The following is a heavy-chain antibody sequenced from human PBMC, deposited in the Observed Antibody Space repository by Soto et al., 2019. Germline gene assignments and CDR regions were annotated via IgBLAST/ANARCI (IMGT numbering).Heavy chain of an antibody. Sequence: SETLSLTCTVSGGSISSYYWSWIRQPPGKGLEWIGYIYYSGSTNYNPSLKSRVTISVDTSKNQFSLKLSSVTAADTAVYYCARGNMYGYYFDYWGQGTLVTVSS. V-gene: IGHV4-59*01. D-gene: IGHD3-10*02. CDR1: GGSISSYY. CDR3: ARGNMYGYYFDY. J-gene: IGHJ4*02. CDR2: IYYSGST.